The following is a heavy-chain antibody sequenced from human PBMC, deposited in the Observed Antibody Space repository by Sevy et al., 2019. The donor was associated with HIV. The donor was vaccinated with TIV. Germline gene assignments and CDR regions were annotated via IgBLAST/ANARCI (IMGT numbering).Heavy chain of an antibody. Sequence: SETLSLTCTVSGGSVSSGGYYWSWIRQPPGKGLEWIGYIYYSGSTNYNPSLKSRVTISVDTSKNQFSLKLSSVTAADTAVYYCARGSNYYGSGSYGTRGGVDYWGQGTLVTVSS. CDR3: ARGSNYYGSGSYGTRGGVDY. D-gene: IGHD3-10*01. J-gene: IGHJ4*02. CDR2: IYYSGST. V-gene: IGHV4-61*08. CDR1: GGSVSSGGYY.